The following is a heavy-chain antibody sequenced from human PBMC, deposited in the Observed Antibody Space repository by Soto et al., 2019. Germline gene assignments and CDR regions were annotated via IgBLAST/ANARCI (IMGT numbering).Heavy chain of an antibody. V-gene: IGHV3-30*18. CDR1: GFTSSNYA. CDR3: AKDWAFGGIIALSDS. D-gene: IGHD3-16*02. J-gene: IGHJ4*02. Sequence: GGSLRLSCAASGFTSSNYAMHWVRQAPGKGLEWVTIISHAGSDKYYADSVKGRFTISRDNSNNTLYLQMNSLRVEDTAVYYCAKDWAFGGIIALSDSWGQGTLVTVSS. CDR2: ISHAGSDK.